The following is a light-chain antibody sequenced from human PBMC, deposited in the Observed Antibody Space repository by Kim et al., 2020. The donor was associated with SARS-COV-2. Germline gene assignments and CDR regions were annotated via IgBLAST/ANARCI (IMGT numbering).Light chain of an antibody. J-gene: IGKJ4*01. CDR2: GAS. CDR3: QQYGSSPLT. CDR1: QSVSSSY. Sequence: LSRGERATRSCRASQSVSSSYLAWYQQKPGQAPRLLIYGASSRGTGIPDRFSGSGSGTDFTLTISRLEPEDFAVYYCQQYGSSPLTFGGGTKLEIK. V-gene: IGKV3-20*01.